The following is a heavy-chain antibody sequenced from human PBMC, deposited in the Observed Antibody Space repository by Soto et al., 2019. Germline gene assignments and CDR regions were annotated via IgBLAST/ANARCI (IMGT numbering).Heavy chain of an antibody. CDR1: GGSISSSSYY. D-gene: IGHD3-22*01. J-gene: IGHJ3*02. Sequence: SETLSLTCTVSGGSISSSSYYWGWIRQPPGKGLEWIGSIYYSGSTYYNPSLKSRVTISVDTSKNQFSLKLSSVTAADTAVYYCARHYYDSSGYWADAFDIWGQGTMVTVSS. CDR2: IYYSGST. V-gene: IGHV4-39*01. CDR3: ARHYYDSSGYWADAFDI.